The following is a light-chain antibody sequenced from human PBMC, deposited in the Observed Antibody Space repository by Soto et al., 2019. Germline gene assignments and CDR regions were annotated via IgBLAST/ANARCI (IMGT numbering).Light chain of an antibody. V-gene: IGLV2-11*01. CDR2: DVS. Sequence: QSALTQPRSVSGSRGQSVTISCTGTSSDVGGYNYVSWYQQHPGTAPKLMIYDVSMRPSGVPDRFSGSKSGNMASLTISGLQAEDEADYYCCSYAGSYTFYVFGTGTKLTVL. CDR1: SSDVGGYNY. J-gene: IGLJ1*01. CDR3: CSYAGSYTFYV.